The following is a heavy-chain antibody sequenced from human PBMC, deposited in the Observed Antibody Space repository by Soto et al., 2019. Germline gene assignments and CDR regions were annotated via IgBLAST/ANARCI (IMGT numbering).Heavy chain of an antibody. CDR1: GGTFSSYA. CDR2: IHPLFGTP. CDR3: ARDGRHFDC. J-gene: IGHJ4*02. V-gene: IGHV1-69*06. Sequence: SVKVSCKASGGTFSSYAISWVRQAPGQGLAWMGGIHPLFGTPHYAQKYQGRVTVTADTFTNTAYMELTRLTSYETDVYFCARDGRHFDCSGQGTLSTVSS.